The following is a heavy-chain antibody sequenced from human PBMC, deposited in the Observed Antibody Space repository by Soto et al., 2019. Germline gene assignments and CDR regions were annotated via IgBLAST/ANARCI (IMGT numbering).Heavy chain of an antibody. CDR3: ARGTSWQLPFDY. Sequence: SETLSLTCTVSSDSISSYYWSWIRQPPEKRLEWIGYISYSGSTDYNPSLKSRVTISGDTSKNQFSPKVSSVTAADTAVYYCARGTSWQLPFDYWGQGTLVTVSS. J-gene: IGHJ4*02. V-gene: IGHV4-59*01. D-gene: IGHD6-13*01. CDR2: ISYSGST. CDR1: SDSISSYY.